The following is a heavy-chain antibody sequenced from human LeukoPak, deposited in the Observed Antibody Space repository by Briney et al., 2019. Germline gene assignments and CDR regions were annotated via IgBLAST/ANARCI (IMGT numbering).Heavy chain of an antibody. J-gene: IGHJ4*02. CDR1: GGSIRSGSYY. V-gene: IGHV4-39*07. D-gene: IGHD5-18*01. CDR2: IYYSGNT. CDR3: VSFRGGYSYGYNFDY. Sequence: SEILSLTCAVSGGSIRSGSYYWSWIRQPAGKGLEWIGSIYYSGNTYYNPSLKSRVTILVDMSKNQFSLKLSSVTAADTAVYYCVSFRGGYSYGYNFDYWGQGTLVTVSS.